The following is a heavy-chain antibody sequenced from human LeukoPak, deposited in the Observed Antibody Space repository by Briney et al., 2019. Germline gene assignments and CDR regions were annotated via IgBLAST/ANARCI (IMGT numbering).Heavy chain of an antibody. CDR3: ARDSPPQIRGVSVY. D-gene: IGHD3-10*01. CDR1: GGSISTSSYS. V-gene: IGHV4-39*07. J-gene: IGHJ4*02. CDR2: IYYTGST. Sequence: PSETLSLTCTVSGGSISTSSYSWGWIRQPPGKGLEWIGTIYYTGSTNYNPSLKSRVTISVDKSKNQFSLKLSSVTAADTAVYYCARDSPPQIRGVSVYWGQGTLVTVSS.